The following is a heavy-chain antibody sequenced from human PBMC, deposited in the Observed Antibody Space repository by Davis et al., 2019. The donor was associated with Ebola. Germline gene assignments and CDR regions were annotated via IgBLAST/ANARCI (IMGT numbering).Heavy chain of an antibody. Sequence: ASVKVSCKASGYTFTSYGISWVRQAPGQGLEWMGIINPSGGSTTYAQKFQGRVTMTRDTSTRTVYMELSSLRSEDTAVYYCARAPTWSQINYYCFDDWGQGTLVTVSS. V-gene: IGHV1-46*01. J-gene: IGHJ4*02. CDR2: INPSGGST. CDR1: GYTFTSYG. D-gene: IGHD3-10*01. CDR3: ARAPTWSQINYYCFDD.